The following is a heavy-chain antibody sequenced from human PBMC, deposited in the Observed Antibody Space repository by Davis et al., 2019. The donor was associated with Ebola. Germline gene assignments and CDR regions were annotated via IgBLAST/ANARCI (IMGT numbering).Heavy chain of an antibody. CDR1: AGSISSYY. D-gene: IGHD3/OR15-3a*01. Sequence: SETLSLTCTVSAGSISSYYWSWIRQPPGKGLEWIGFVYYIGITHYNPSLKSRVTISVDTSKNQFSLKLSSVTAADTAVYYCARGTRTLDIWGQGTMVTVSS. CDR2: VYYIGIT. CDR3: ARGTRTLDI. V-gene: IGHV4-59*01. J-gene: IGHJ3*02.